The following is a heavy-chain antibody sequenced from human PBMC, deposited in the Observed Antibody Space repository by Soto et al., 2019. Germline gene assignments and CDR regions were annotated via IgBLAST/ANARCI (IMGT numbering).Heavy chain of an antibody. CDR3: ARGSYHSFRFDY. CDR2: VNTHGSTT. J-gene: IGHJ4*02. CDR1: GFTFSSYW. D-gene: IGHD5-18*01. Sequence: EVQLVESGGGLVQPGGSLRLSCAASGFTFSSYWMHWVRQAPGKGLVWLSRVNTHGSTTNYADSVKGRFTISRDNAENTLYLQINSLRAEDTAVYYFARGSYHSFRFDYWGQGTLVTVSS. V-gene: IGHV3-74*01.